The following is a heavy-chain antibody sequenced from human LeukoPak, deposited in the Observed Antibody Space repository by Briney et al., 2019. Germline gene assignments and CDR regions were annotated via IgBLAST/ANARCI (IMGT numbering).Heavy chain of an antibody. CDR1: GYSFTSYW. Sequence: GESLKISCKGSGYSFTSYWISWVRQMPGKGLEWMGRIDPSDSYTNYSPSFQGHVTISADKSISTAYLQWSSLKASDTAMYYGARHPGSPFYIVVVPAVPFDPWGQGTLVTVSS. CDR2: IDPSDSYT. CDR3: ARHPGSPFYIVVVPAVPFDP. J-gene: IGHJ5*02. D-gene: IGHD2-2*01. V-gene: IGHV5-10-1*01.